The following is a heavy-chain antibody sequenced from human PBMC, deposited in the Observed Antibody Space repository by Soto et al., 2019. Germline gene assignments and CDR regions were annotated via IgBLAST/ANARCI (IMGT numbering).Heavy chain of an antibody. D-gene: IGHD7-27*01. V-gene: IGHV4-31*03. J-gene: IGHJ2*01. Sequence: SETLSLTCTVSGGSISSGGYYWSWIRQHPGKGLEWIGYIYYSGSTYYNPSLKSRVTISVDTSKNQFSLKLSSVTAADTAVYYCARLYLGDDWYFDLWGRGTMVTVSS. CDR3: ARLYLGDDWYFDL. CDR1: GGSISSGGYY. CDR2: IYYSGST.